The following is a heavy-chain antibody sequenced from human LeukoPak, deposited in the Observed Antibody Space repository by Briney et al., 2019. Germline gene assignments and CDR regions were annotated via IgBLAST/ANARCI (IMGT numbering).Heavy chain of an antibody. Sequence: GGPLRLPCAASGFTFSSYGMHWVRQAPGKGLERAAIIWYDGSNEYYPDSVTGRFTISRDNSKNTLYLQMNSLRAEDTAVYYCARDAGYIAYFDYWGQGTLVTVSS. CDR2: IWYDGSNE. CDR3: ARDAGYIAYFDY. CDR1: GFTFSSYG. V-gene: IGHV3-33*01. D-gene: IGHD2-2*02. J-gene: IGHJ4*02.